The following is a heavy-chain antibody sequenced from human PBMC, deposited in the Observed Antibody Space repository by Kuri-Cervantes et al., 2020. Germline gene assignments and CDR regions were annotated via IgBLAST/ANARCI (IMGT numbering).Heavy chain of an antibody. D-gene: IGHD2-15*01. Sequence: ESLKISCTVSGGSINKWFWSWIRQPPGKALEWIGCMHCGGTTNYNPSLKSRVTISVDTSKNQFSLKLSSVTAADTAVYYCARCSSGGSCYLDYWGQGTLVTVSS. CDR3: ARCSSGGSCYLDY. CDR2: MHCGGTT. V-gene: IGHV4-59*01. J-gene: IGHJ4*02. CDR1: GGSINKWF.